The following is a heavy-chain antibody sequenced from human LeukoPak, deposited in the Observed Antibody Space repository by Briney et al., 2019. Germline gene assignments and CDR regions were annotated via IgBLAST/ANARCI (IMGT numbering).Heavy chain of an antibody. CDR2: INWNGGST. J-gene: IGHJ6*03. Sequence: PGGSLRLSCAASGFTFDHYGMSWDRHAPGKGLEWVSGINWNGGSTGYADSVKGRFTISRDNAKNSLYLQMNSLRAEDTALYYCARAVCSSTSCPYYYYMDVWGKGTTVTVSS. CDR3: ARAVCSSTSCPYYYYMDV. V-gene: IGHV3-20*04. D-gene: IGHD2-2*01. CDR1: GFTFDHYG.